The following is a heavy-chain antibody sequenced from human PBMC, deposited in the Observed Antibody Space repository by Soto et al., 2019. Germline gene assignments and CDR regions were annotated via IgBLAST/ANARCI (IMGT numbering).Heavy chain of an antibody. J-gene: IGHJ4*02. CDR2: IIPIFGTA. Sequence: SVKVSCKASGGTFSSYAISWVRQAPGQGLEWMGGIIPIFGTANYAQKFQGRVTITADESTSTAYMELSSLRSEDTAVYYCARVYDILTGYYGMWGQGTLVTVSS. CDR1: GGTFSSYA. D-gene: IGHD3-9*01. CDR3: ARVYDILTGYYGM. V-gene: IGHV1-69*13.